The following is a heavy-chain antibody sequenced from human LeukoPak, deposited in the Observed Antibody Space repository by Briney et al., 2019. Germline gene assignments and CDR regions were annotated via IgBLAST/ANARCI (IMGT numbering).Heavy chain of an antibody. V-gene: IGHV3-30*18. J-gene: IGHJ4*02. Sequence: GGSLRLSCAASGFTFSSYGMHWVRQAPGKGLEWVAVISYDGSNKYYADSVKGRFTISRDNSKNTLYVQMNSLRAEDTAVYYCAKILFDYGPFDYWGQGTLVTVSS. CDR1: GFTFSSYG. CDR2: ISYDGSNK. D-gene: IGHD4/OR15-4a*01. CDR3: AKILFDYGPFDY.